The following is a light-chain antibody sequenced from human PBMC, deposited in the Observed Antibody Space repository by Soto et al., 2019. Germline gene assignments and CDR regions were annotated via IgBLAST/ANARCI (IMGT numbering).Light chain of an antibody. CDR3: QQYGGSPLYT. Sequence: EIVLTQSPGTLSLSPGETATLSCRASQSVSHLAWYQQKPGQAPRLLVYAASSRATGIPDRFSGSGSGTDFTRTISRLEPEDFAVYYCQQYGGSPLYTVGQGTRLEIK. CDR2: AAS. CDR1: QSVSH. V-gene: IGKV3-20*01. J-gene: IGKJ2*01.